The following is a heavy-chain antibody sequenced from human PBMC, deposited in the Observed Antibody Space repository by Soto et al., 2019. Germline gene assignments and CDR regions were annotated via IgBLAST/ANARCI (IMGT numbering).Heavy chain of an antibody. D-gene: IGHD2-15*01. Sequence: PSETLSLTCTVSGGSITTGGYYWSWIRQLPGKGLEWIGHRYYSESTYYNPSLKSRVSISLGTSKNQFSLKLSFVTAADTAMYYCVRTKCSGGSCYSWSLDYWGQGTPVTVSS. CDR1: GGSITTGGYY. J-gene: IGHJ4*02. V-gene: IGHV4-31*03. CDR2: RYYSEST. CDR3: VRTKCSGGSCYSWSLDY.